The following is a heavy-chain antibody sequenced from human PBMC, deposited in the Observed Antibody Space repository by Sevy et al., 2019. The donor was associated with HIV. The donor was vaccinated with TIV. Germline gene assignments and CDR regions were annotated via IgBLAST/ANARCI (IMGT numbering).Heavy chain of an antibody. Sequence: GGSLRLSCAASEFTFSSYGMHWVRQAPGKGLEWVAFIRYDGSNKYYADSVKGRFTISRDNSKNTLYLQMNSLGAEDTAVYYCAKELVYGSGGSCYLSVGMDVWGQGTTVTVSS. J-gene: IGHJ6*02. CDR3: AKELVYGSGGSCYLSVGMDV. CDR2: IRYDGSNK. V-gene: IGHV3-30*02. D-gene: IGHD2-15*01. CDR1: EFTFSSYG.